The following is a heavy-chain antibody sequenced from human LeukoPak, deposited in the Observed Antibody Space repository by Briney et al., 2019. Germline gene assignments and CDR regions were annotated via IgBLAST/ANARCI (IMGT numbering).Heavy chain of an antibody. V-gene: IGHV3-21*01. J-gene: IGHJ4*02. CDR3: ASLPSSSWSLPDY. Sequence: GGSLRLSCAASGFTFSSYSMNWVRQAPGKGLEWVSSISSNSIYVFYADSMKGRFTISRDNAKNSLSLQMNSLRAEDTAVYYCASLPSSSWSLPDYWGQGTLVTVSS. D-gene: IGHD6-13*01. CDR1: GFTFSSYS. CDR2: ISSNSIYV.